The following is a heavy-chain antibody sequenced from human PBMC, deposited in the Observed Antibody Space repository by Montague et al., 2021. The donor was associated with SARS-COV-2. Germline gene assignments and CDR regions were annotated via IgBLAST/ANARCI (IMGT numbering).Heavy chain of an antibody. V-gene: IGHV3-21*01. J-gene: IGHJ3*02. D-gene: IGHD6-13*01. CDR1: GFTFSSYS. CDR3: ARPRWDAFDI. Sequence: SLRLSRAASGFTFSSYSMNWVRQAPGKGLEWVSSISSSSSYIYYADSVKGRFTISRDNAKNSLYLQMNSLRAEDTAVYYCARPRWDAFDIWGQGTMVTVSS. CDR2: ISSSSSYI.